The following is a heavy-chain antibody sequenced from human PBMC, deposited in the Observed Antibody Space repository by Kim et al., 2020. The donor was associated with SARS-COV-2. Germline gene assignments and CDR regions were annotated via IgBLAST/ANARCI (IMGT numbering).Heavy chain of an antibody. J-gene: IGHJ5*02. CDR2: INHSGST. CDR1: GGSFSGYY. V-gene: IGHV4-34*01. D-gene: IGHD6-13*01. CDR3: ARGWYSSSWYGPHNWFDP. Sequence: SETLSLTCAVYGGSFSGYYWSWIRQPPGKGLEWIGEINHSGSTNYNPSLKSRVTISVDTSKNQFSLKLSSVTAADTAVYYCARGWYSSSWYGPHNWFDPWGQGTLVTVSS.